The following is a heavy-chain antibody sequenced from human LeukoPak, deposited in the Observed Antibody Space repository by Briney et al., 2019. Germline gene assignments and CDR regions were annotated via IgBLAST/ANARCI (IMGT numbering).Heavy chain of an antibody. D-gene: IGHD4-17*01. CDR1: RFTLSSYR. V-gene: IGHV3-21*01. J-gene: IGHJ4*02. CDR2: ISSSSSYI. Sequence: GGSLRLSCAASRFTLSSYRMNWVRQVPGKGLEWVSSISSSSSYIYYADSVKGRFTISRDNAKNSLYLQMISLRAEDMAVYYCARDLWGTTVTTDYFDSWGQGTLVTVSS. CDR3: ARDLWGTTVTTDYFDS.